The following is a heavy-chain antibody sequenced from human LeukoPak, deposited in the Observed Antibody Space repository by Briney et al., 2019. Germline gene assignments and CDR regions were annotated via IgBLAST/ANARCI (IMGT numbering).Heavy chain of an antibody. V-gene: IGHV4-39*01. D-gene: IGHD6-19*01. Sequence: SETLSLTCTVSGGSISSSRYYWGWIRQPPGKGLEWIGTMYYSGSTYHNPSLKSRVTISVDTSKNQFSLKLRSVTAADTAVYYCARPAVAGNVDAFDIWGQGTMVTVSS. CDR3: ARPAVAGNVDAFDI. CDR1: GGSISSSRYY. J-gene: IGHJ3*02. CDR2: MYYSGST.